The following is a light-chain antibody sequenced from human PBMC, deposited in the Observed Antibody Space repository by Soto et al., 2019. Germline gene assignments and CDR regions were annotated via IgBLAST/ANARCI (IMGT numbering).Light chain of an antibody. CDR3: SSYTSSSTRGVV. CDR1: SSDVGGYNY. V-gene: IGLV2-14*01. CDR2: DVS. J-gene: IGLJ2*01. Sequence: QSALTQPASVSGSPGQSITISCTGTSSDVGGYNYVSWYQQHPGKAPKLMIYDVSNRPSGVSNRFSGSKSGNTASLTISGPQAEDEADYYCSSYTSSSTRGVVFGGGTKLTVL.